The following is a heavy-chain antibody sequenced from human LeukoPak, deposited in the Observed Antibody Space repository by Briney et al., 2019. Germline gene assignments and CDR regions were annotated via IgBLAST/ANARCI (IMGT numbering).Heavy chain of an antibody. V-gene: IGHV1-69*13. CDR1: GGTLSSYA. J-gene: IGHJ6*03. Sequence: SVKVSCKASGGTLSSYAISWVRQAPGQGLEWMGGIIPIFGTANYAQKFQGRVTITADESTSTAYMELSSLRSEDTAVYYCAKKDYYYMDVWGKGTTVTVSS. CDR2: IIPIFGTA. CDR3: AKKDYYYMDV.